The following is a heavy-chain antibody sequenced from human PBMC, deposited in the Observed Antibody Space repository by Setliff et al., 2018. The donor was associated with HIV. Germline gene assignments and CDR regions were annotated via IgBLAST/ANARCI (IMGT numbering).Heavy chain of an antibody. J-gene: IGHJ3*02. Sequence: GGSLRLSCAASGFSFSRYAIHWVRQAPGKGLQYVSAISSDGETTYYADSVKGRFTISRDNSKNTLYLQMDSLRAEDTAVYYCAREVVVVVATTDAFDIWGQGTMVTVSS. CDR2: ISSDGETT. CDR1: GFSFSRYA. V-gene: IGHV3-64*02. D-gene: IGHD2-15*01. CDR3: AREVVVVVATTDAFDI.